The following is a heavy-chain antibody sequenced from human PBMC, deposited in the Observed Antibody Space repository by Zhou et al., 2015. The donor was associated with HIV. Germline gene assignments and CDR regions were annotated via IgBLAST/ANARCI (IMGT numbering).Heavy chain of an antibody. V-gene: IGHV1-69*06. D-gene: IGHD5-24*01. CDR3: ARARREIRRGDGYNYAAFDI. J-gene: IGHJ3*02. CDR1: GGTFSSYA. CDR2: IIPIFGTA. Sequence: QVQLVQSGAEVKKPGSSVKVSCKASGGTFSSYAISWVRQAPGQGLEWMGGIIPIFGTANYAQKFQGRVTITADKSTSTAYMELSSLRSEDTAVYYCARARREIRRGDGYNYAAFDIWGQGTMVTVSS.